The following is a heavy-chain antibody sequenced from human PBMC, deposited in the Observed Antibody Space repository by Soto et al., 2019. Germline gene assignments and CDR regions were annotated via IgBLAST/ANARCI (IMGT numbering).Heavy chain of an antibody. CDR3: ARAYHLVPKF. J-gene: IGHJ4*02. V-gene: IGHV1-8*01. CDR2: MNPDSGNS. CDR1: GYTFTHFD. Sequence: QVHLVQSGAEVRKPGASVRVSCKTSGYTFTHFDIHWVRQATGLGLEWVGWMNPDSGNSGFTQRFQGRVSMTRNASMSTAYMEIHSLTSADTAIYYCARAYHLVPKFWGQGTLVTVSS. D-gene: IGHD2-15*01.